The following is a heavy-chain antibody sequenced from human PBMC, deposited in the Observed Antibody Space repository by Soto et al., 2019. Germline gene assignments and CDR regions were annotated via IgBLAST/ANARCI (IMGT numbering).Heavy chain of an antibody. CDR3: VKGAGWLQDVDY. CDR1: GFTFNDNP. J-gene: IGHJ4*02. V-gene: IGHV3-64D*08. D-gene: IGHD5-12*01. Sequence: GGSLRLSCSVSGFTFNDNPMYWVRQAPGKGLEYVSLISANGGSTHYADSVKGRFSISRDNSENTLYLQMSSLRAEDTAVYYCVKGAGWLQDVDYWGQGTLVTVSS. CDR2: ISANGGST.